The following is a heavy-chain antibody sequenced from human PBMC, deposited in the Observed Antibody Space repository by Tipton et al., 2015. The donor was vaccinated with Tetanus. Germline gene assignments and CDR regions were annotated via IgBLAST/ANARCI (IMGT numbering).Heavy chain of an antibody. J-gene: IGHJ6*02. CDR2: IHSSGST. CDR3: ARATMVRGVLYMDV. V-gene: IGHV4-4*09. Sequence: TLSLTCTASGGSISSYYWSWIRQPPGKGPEWIGQIHSSGSTNYIPSLKTRVTISVDTSKNQFSLKLSSVTAADTAVYYCARATMVRGVLYMDVWGQGTTVTVSS. CDR1: GGSISSYY. D-gene: IGHD3-10*01.